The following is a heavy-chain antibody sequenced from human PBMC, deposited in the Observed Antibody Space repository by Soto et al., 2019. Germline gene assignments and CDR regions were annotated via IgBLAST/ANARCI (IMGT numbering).Heavy chain of an antibody. D-gene: IGHD3-3*01. Sequence: SETLSLTCTVSGGSISSYYWSWIRQPPGKGLEWIGYIYYSGSTNYNPSLKSRVTISVDTSKNQFSLKLSSVTAADTAVYYCASSIRDFWSCIPHYYYYYMDVWGKGTTVTVSS. J-gene: IGHJ6*03. CDR1: GGSISSYY. V-gene: IGHV4-59*01. CDR2: IYYSGST. CDR3: ASSIRDFWSCIPHYYYYYMDV.